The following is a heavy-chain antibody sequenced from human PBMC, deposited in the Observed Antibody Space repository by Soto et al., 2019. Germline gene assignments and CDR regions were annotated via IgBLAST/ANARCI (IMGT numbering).Heavy chain of an antibody. CDR2: IIPVFRSA. D-gene: IGHD2-21*02. Sequence: VQLVQSGAEVKKTGSSVKVSCKASGGTFNKFAFSWVRQAPGQGFEWMGGIIPVFRSANYAQRFRGRITITADEYTRTVYLYLNDLRSDDTAVYYCARRYCASDNCPLFYYFVDLWGLGTTVTVSS. V-gene: IGHV1-69*01. CDR1: GGTFNKFA. J-gene: IGHJ6*02. CDR3: ARRYCASDNCPLFYYFVDL.